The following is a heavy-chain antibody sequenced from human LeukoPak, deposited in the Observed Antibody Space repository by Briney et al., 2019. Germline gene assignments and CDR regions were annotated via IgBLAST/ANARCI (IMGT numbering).Heavy chain of an antibody. CDR2: INPNSGGT. CDR3: ARAIDYGSGSYLLDY. V-gene: IGHV1-2*02. D-gene: IGHD3-10*01. Sequence: ASVKVSCKASGYTFANYGISWVRQAPGQGLEWMGGINPNSGGTNYPQKFQGRVTMTRDTSISTAYMELSRLRSDDTAVYYCARAIDYGSGSYLLDYRGQGTLVTVSS. J-gene: IGHJ4*02. CDR1: GYTFANYG.